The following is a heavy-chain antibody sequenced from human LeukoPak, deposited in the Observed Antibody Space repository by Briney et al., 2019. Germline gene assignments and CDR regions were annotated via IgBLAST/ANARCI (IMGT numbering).Heavy chain of an antibody. CDR1: GFTFSSYA. CDR2: ISGSGGST. D-gene: IGHD2-2*03. CDR3: AKGVGYCSSTSCYSGQFDY. V-gene: IGHV3-23*01. Sequence: GGSLRLSCAASGFTFSSYAMSWVRQAPGKGLEWVSAISGSGGSTYYAGSVKGRFTISRDNSKNTLYLQMNSLRAEDTAVYSCAKGVGYCSSTSCYSGQFDYWGQGTLVTVSS. J-gene: IGHJ4*02.